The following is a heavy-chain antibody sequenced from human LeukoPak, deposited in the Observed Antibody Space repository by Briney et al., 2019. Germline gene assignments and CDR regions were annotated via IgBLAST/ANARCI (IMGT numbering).Heavy chain of an antibody. CDR1: GLTSTGYS. CDR3: ASSRTLVNWFDP. V-gene: IGHV3-21*01. CDR2: ISSSSDYI. D-gene: IGHD2-8*02. J-gene: IGHJ5*02. Sequence: GGSLRLSCVVSGLTSTGYSMTWVRQAPGKGLEWVSSISSSSDYIFYADSVKGRFTISRDNAKNTLYLQMGSLRAEDTAVYYCASSRTLVNWFDPWGQGTLVTVSS.